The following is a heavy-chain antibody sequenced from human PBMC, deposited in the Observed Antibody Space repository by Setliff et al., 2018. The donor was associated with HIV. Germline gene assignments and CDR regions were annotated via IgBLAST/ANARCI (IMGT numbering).Heavy chain of an antibody. Sequence: PSETLSLTCTVSGGSISSSSYYWGWIRQPPGKGLEWVGTIYYSGNTYYNPSLKSRVTISVDTSKNQFSLKLSSVTAADTAVYYCARARNISWLGSSTRNNWFDPWGQGTLVTVSS. CDR1: GGSISSSSYY. D-gene: IGHD3-22*01. CDR3: ARARNISWLGSSTRNNWFDP. J-gene: IGHJ5*02. V-gene: IGHV4-39*01. CDR2: IYYSGNT.